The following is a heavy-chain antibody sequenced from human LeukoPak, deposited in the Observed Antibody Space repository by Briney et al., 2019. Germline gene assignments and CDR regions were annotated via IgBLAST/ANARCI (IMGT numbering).Heavy chain of an antibody. CDR1: GFTFSSYG. CDR2: IWYDGSNK. Sequence: PGRSLRLSCAASGFTFSSYGMHWVRQAPGKGLEWVAVIWYDGSNKYYADSVKGRFTISRDNSKNTLYLQMNSLRAEDTAVYYCAKAETYYDILTGYYFDYSGQGTLVTVSS. V-gene: IGHV3-33*06. D-gene: IGHD3-9*01. J-gene: IGHJ4*02. CDR3: AKAETYYDILTGYYFDY.